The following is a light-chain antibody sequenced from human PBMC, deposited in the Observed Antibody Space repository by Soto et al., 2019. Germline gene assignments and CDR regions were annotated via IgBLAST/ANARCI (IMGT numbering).Light chain of an antibody. CDR2: FGS. CDR3: MQSQQSPPT. V-gene: IGKV2-28*01. Sequence: DIVMTQSPLSLPVTPGEPASISCSSSQSLLQSNGYNYLDWYLQKPGQSPQLLIYFGSYRASGVPDRFSGRWAGTNFTLKIRRVEAEDVGVYYCMQSQQSPPTFGQGTKVEI. J-gene: IGKJ1*01. CDR1: QSLLQSNGYNY.